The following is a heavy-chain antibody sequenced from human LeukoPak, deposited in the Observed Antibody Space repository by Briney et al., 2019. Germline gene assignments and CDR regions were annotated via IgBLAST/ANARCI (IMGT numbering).Heavy chain of an antibody. CDR2: ISSSGSTI. D-gene: IGHD2-21*02. J-gene: IGHJ4*02. V-gene: IGHV3-48*03. CDR1: GFTFSSYE. Sequence: GGSLRLSCAASGFTFSSYEMNWVRQAPGKGLEWVSYISSSGSTIYYADSVKGRFTISRDNAKNSLYLQMNSLRAEDTAVYYCARDGTPPRGDFDYFDYWGQGTLVTVSS. CDR3: ARDGTPPRGDFDYFDY.